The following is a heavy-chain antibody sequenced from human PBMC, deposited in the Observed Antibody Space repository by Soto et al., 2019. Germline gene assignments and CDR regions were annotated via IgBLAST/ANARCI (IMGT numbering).Heavy chain of an antibody. CDR1: GYTFTSYG. Sequence: ASVKVSCKASGYTFTSYGINWVRQATGQGLEWMGWMNPNSGNTGYAQKFQGRVTMTRNTSISTAYMELSSLRSEDTAVYYCARGPVAGTLYYYYYGMDVWGQGTTVTVSS. J-gene: IGHJ6*02. V-gene: IGHV1-8*01. CDR3: ARGPVAGTLYYYYYGMDV. CDR2: MNPNSGNT. D-gene: IGHD6-19*01.